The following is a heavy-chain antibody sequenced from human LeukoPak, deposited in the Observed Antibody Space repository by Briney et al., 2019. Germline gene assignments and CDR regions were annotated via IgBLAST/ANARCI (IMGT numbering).Heavy chain of an antibody. D-gene: IGHD6-19*01. CDR1: GGTFSSYA. Sequence: SVKVPCQACGGTFSSYAISWVRQAPGQGLEWMGRSIPIFGIANYAQKFQGRVTITADKSTSTAYMALSSLRSEDTAVYYCARSLAVAGTESAFDIWGQGTMVTVSS. V-gene: IGHV1-69*04. CDR3: ARSLAVAGTESAFDI. J-gene: IGHJ3*02. CDR2: SIPIFGIA.